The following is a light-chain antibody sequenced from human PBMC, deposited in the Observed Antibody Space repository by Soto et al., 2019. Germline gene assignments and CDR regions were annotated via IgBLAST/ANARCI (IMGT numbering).Light chain of an antibody. Sequence: EIVLTQSPGTLSLSPGERATLSCRASQYMTRTYIAWYQQKPGQAPRLLIYAASNRATGIPEKFSGSGSGTDYSLTITRLEPEYSAVYYCHKYDKALQTFGQGTKVEIK. CDR3: HKYDKALQT. CDR2: AAS. CDR1: QYMTRTY. J-gene: IGKJ2*01. V-gene: IGKV3-20*01.